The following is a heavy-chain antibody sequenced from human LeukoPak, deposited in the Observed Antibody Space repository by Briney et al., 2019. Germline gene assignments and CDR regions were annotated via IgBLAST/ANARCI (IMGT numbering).Heavy chain of an antibody. J-gene: IGHJ4*02. V-gene: IGHV4-38-2*02. CDR3: ARQTGSGLFTLP. CDR2: IYHSGIT. Sequence: SETLSLTCTVSGYSIRSGFYWGWIRQPPGQGLEWIGNIYHSGITYYTPSLKSRVTISVDTSKNQFYLKLSSVTAADTAVYYCARQTGSGLFTLPGGQGTLVTVSS. CDR1: GYSIRSGFY. D-gene: IGHD3-10*01.